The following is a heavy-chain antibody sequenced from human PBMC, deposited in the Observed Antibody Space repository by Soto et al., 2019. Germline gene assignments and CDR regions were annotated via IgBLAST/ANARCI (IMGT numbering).Heavy chain of an antibody. CDR1: GFPFSSYV. CDR2: ISGGGSNT. D-gene: IGHD5-18*01. Sequence: EVQLLESGGGLVQRGGSLRLSCAASGFPFSSYVMAWVRQAPGKGLEWVSGISGGGSNTFYADSVKGRFTISRDNSKNTLYLQMNSLSDDDSAVYYCARGGPYNYGPRGSRVADFWGQGTLVTVSS. J-gene: IGHJ4*02. V-gene: IGHV3-23*01. CDR3: ARGGPYNYGPRGSRVADF.